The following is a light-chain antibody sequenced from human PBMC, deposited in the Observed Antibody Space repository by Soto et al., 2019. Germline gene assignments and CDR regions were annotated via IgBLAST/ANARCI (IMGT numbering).Light chain of an antibody. CDR3: SSYTSSNTFVV. CDR1: SSDVGGYNY. CDR2: DVS. V-gene: IGLV2-14*01. J-gene: IGLJ1*01. Sequence: QSALTQPASVSGSPGQSITISCTGTSSDVGGYNYVSWYQQNPGKAPKLMIYDVSNRPSGVSNRFSGSKSGNTASLTISGLQAEDEADYYCSSYTSSNTFVVFGTGTKVTVL.